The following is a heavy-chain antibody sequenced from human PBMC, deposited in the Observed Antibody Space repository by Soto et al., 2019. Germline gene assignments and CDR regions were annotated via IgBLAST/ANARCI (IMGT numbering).Heavy chain of an antibody. CDR2: INHSGST. V-gene: IGHV4-34*01. D-gene: IGHD3-10*01. Sequence: PSETLSLTCAVYGGSFSGYYWSWIRQPPGKGLEWIGEINHSGSTNYNPSLKSRVTISVDTSKNQFSLKLSSVTAADTAVYYCARFRDSGSYYNDFGYGMDVWGQGTTVTVSS. CDR1: GGSFSGYY. J-gene: IGHJ6*02. CDR3: ARFRDSGSYYNDFGYGMDV.